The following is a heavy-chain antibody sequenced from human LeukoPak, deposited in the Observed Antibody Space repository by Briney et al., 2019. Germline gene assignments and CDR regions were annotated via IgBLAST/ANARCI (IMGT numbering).Heavy chain of an antibody. J-gene: IGHJ5*02. D-gene: IGHD6-6*01. CDR3: ARVGPGSSSPNNWFDP. V-gene: IGHV1-2*06. Sequence: ASVKVSCKASGYTFTGYYMHWVRQAPGQGLEWMGRINPNGGGTNYAQKFQGRVTMTRDTSISTAYMELSRLRSDDTAVYYCARVGPGSSSPNNWFDPWGQGTLVTVSS. CDR1: GYTFTGYY. CDR2: INPNGGGT.